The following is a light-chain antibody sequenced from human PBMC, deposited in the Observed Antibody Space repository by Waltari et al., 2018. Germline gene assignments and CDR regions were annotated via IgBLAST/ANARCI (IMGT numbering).Light chain of an antibody. Sequence: DIVMTQSPDSLAVSLGERATINCKSSQSVLYRSNNKNYSAYYQQKPGQPPKELIYWASTRESGVPDRFSGSGSGTDFTLTISSLQAEDVAVYYCQQYYSSPPYTFGQGTKLEIK. CDR3: QQYYSSPPYT. V-gene: IGKV4-1*01. CDR1: QSVLYRSNNKNY. CDR2: WAS. J-gene: IGKJ2*01.